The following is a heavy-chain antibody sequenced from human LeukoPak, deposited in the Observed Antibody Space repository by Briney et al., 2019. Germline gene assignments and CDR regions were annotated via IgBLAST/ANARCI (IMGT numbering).Heavy chain of an antibody. CDR3: ARGSPFSRAAVFDY. J-gene: IGHJ4*02. CDR2: IYSGGST. D-gene: IGHD6-13*01. CDR1: EFTISSNY. Sequence: GGSLRLSCAASEFTISSNYLSWVRQAQGTALEWVSVIYSGGSTYYADSVKGRFTISRDNSKNTLYLQMNSLRADDTAVYYCARGSPFSRAAVFDYWGQGTLVTVSS. V-gene: IGHV3-53*01.